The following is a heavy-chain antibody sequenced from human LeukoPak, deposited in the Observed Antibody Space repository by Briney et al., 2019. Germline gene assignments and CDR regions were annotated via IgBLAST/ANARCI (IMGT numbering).Heavy chain of an antibody. CDR1: GFTFTSYG. CDR3: ARDKGIAVAAVDY. J-gene: IGHJ4*02. CDR2: ISGYNSNT. V-gene: IGHV1-18*04. Sequence: AGSVKLSCAASGFTFTSYGMSWVRQAPGQGLEWVGWISGYNSNTNYAHKLEGRVTITTDTYTNTAYMELRSLRSDDTAVYYCARDKGIAVAAVDYWGQGTLLTVSS. D-gene: IGHD6-19*01.